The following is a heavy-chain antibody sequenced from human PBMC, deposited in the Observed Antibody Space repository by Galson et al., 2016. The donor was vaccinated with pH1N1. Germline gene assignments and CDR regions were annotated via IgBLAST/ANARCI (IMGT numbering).Heavy chain of an antibody. D-gene: IGHD3-16*01. CDR2: INTNTGNP. V-gene: IGHV7-4-1*02. CDR1: GYTFTNYA. J-gene: IGHJ6*02. Sequence: SVKVSCKASGYTFTNYAMNWVRQAPGQGLEWMGWINTNTGNPTYVQGFTGRFVFSLDTSVSTAYLQISGLKAEDTAVYYCARDGDGRLHGGELFGGRYRYYGMDVWGQGTTVTVSS. CDR3: ARDGDGRLHGGELFGGRYRYYGMDV.